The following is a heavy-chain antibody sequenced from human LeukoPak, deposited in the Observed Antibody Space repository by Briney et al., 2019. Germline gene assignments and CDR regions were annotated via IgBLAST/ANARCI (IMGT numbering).Heavy chain of an antibody. D-gene: IGHD6-19*01. CDR2: ISGTGGNT. V-gene: IGHV3-23*01. Sequence: GGSLRLSCAASGFTVSSNYMSWVRQAPGKGLEWASSISGTGGNTNYADSVKGRFTISRDNSKNTLYLQMNSLRAEDTAIYYCAKGSDRYSSGSAVDYWGQGSLVTVSS. CDR1: GFTVSSNY. J-gene: IGHJ4*02. CDR3: AKGSDRYSSGSAVDY.